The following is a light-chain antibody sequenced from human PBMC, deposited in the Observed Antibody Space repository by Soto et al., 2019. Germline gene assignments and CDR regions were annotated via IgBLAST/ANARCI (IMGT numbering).Light chain of an antibody. J-gene: IGLJ1*01. CDR2: YDD. CDR3: AAWDDSSYV. CDR1: SSNIGNNA. Sequence: QSVLTQPPSVSEAPRQRVTISCSGSSSNIGNNAVNWYQQLPGKAPKLLIYYDDLLPSGVSDRFSGSKSGTSASLAISGLQSEDEDDYYCAAWDDSSYVFGTGTKVTVL. V-gene: IGLV1-36*01.